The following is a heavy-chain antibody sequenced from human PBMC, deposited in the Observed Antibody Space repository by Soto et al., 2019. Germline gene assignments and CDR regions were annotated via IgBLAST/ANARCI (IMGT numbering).Heavy chain of an antibody. D-gene: IGHD3-9*01. Sequence: PGESLKISCEGSGYSFTTYWIGWVRQVPGKGLEWMGVIYPGDSDTRYSPSFQGHVTISADKSISTAYLQWSTLKASDTAMYHCARLGFEYDTSNPYYNVLHYYGVDVWGQGTTVTVSS. J-gene: IGHJ6*02. V-gene: IGHV5-51*01. CDR3: ARLGFEYDTSNPYYNVLHYYGVDV. CDR2: IYPGDSDT. CDR1: GYSFTTYW.